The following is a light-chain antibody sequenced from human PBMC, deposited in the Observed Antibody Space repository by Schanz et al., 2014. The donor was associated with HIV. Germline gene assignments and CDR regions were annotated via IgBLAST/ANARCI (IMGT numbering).Light chain of an antibody. V-gene: IGLV1-40*01. J-gene: IGLJ2*01. Sequence: QSVLTQPPSVSGAPGQRVTISCTGSSSNIGAGYDVHWYKQLPETAPKLLMFGNNNRPSGVPDRYSGSKSGTSASLAITGLQAEDEADYYCQSYDSSLSIVFGGGTKLTVL. CDR3: QSYDSSLSIV. CDR1: SSNIGAGYD. CDR2: GNN.